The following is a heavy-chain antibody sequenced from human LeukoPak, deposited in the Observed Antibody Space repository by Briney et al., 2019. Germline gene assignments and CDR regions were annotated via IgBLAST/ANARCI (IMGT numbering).Heavy chain of an antibody. J-gene: IGHJ4*02. CDR3: AKYVWGSYPTFEDY. D-gene: IGHD3-16*02. CDR1: GYTFTGYY. V-gene: IGHV1-2*02. Sequence: ASVKVSCKASGYTFTGYYMHWVRQAPGQGLEWMGWINPNSGGTNYAQKFQGRVTMTRDTSISTAYMELSRLRSDDTAVCYCAKYVWGSYPTFEDYWGQGTLVTVSS. CDR2: INPNSGGT.